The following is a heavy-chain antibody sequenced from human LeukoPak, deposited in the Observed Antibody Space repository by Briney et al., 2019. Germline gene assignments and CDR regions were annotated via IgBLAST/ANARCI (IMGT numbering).Heavy chain of an antibody. Sequence: SETLCLTCTVSGGSISSSYWSWIRQPAGKVLEWIGRIYTSGSTNYNPSLKSRVTMSVDTSKNQFSLKLSSVTAADTAVYYCARVGGRIAAFYYFDYWGQGTLVTVSS. D-gene: IGHD6-13*01. J-gene: IGHJ4*02. CDR3: ARVGGRIAAFYYFDY. V-gene: IGHV4-4*07. CDR1: GGSISSSY. CDR2: IYTSGST.